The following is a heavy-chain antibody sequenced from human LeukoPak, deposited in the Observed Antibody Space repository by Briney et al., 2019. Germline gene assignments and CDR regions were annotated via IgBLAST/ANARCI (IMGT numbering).Heavy chain of an antibody. CDR3: ARGMYYDILTGSGFDY. CDR1: GFTFSSYS. CDR2: ISSSSSYI. Sequence: KPGGSLRLSCAASGFTFSSYSMNWVRQAPGKGLEWVSSISSSSSYIYYADSVKGRFTISRDNAKNSLYLQMNSLRAEDTAVYYCARGMYYDILTGSGFDYWGQGTLVTVSS. V-gene: IGHV3-21*01. J-gene: IGHJ4*02. D-gene: IGHD3-9*01.